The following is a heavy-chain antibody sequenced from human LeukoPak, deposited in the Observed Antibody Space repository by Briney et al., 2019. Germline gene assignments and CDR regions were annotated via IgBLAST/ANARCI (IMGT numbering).Heavy chain of an antibody. J-gene: IGHJ4*02. CDR2: IIPIFGTT. D-gene: IGHD3-16*02. Sequence: GSSVKVSCKASGGTFSSYTISWVRQAPRQGLEWMGGIIPIFGTTNYAQKFQGRVTMTEDTSTDTAYMELSSLRSEDTAVYYCATGGELSLYPSGYWGQGTLVTVSS. CDR1: GGTFSSYT. V-gene: IGHV1-69*06. CDR3: ATGGELSLYPSGY.